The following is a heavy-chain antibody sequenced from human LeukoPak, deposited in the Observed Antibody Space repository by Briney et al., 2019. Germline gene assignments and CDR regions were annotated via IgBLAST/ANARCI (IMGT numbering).Heavy chain of an antibody. J-gene: IGHJ3*02. V-gene: IGHV3-48*04. CDR2: ISSGSGTI. CDR3: ARAQKYSYDAFDI. Sequence: GGSPRLSCAASGFTFSSYSMNWVRQAPGKGLEYVSYISSGSGTIYYADSVKGRFTISRDNAKNSLYLQMNSLSAEDTAVYYCARAQKYSYDAFDIWGQGTMVTVSS. D-gene: IGHD4-11*01. CDR1: GFTFSSYS.